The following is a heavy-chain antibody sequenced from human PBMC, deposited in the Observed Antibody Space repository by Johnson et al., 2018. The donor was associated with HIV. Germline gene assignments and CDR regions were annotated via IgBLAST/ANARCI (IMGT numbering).Heavy chain of an antibody. CDR2: IKSKTDGGTT. V-gene: IGHV3-15*01. CDR1: GFSFSNAW. Sequence: EVHLVESGGGLVKPGGSLRLSCEASGFSFSNAWMSWVRQAPGKGLEWVGRIKSKTDGGTTEYAAPLKGRFTISRDDSKNTLYLQMNSLKTEDTAVYYCTTDRIPVFPYDFGERGAFDIWGQGTMVTVSS. J-gene: IGHJ3*02. CDR3: TTDRIPVFPYDFGERGAFDI. D-gene: IGHD3-3*01.